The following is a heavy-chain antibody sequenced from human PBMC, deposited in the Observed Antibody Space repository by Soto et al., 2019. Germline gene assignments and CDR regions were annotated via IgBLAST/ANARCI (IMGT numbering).Heavy chain of an antibody. Sequence: GGSLRLSCAASGFNFGDYAMHWVRQTPGQGLEWVSGLNWNSVTPGYGDSVKGRFSISRDNAKNTLYLQMNSLRAEDTAVYYCARGLRTNYYDSSGYFDYYGMDVWGQGTTVTVSS. CDR3: ARGLRTNYYDSSGYFDYYGMDV. D-gene: IGHD3-22*01. CDR1: GFNFGDYA. J-gene: IGHJ6*02. V-gene: IGHV3-9*01. CDR2: LNWNSVTP.